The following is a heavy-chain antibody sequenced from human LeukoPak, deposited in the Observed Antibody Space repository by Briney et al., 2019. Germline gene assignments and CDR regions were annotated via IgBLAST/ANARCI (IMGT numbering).Heavy chain of an antibody. CDR3: AKDLSSGWYWYFDL. CDR1: GFTFSNYA. V-gene: IGHV3-23*01. D-gene: IGHD6-19*01. Sequence: GGSLRLSCAASGFTFSNYAMTWVRQAPGKGLEWVSGISGSGGRTYYADSVKGRFTISRDNSKNTLYLYMNSLRAEDTAVYYCAKDLSSGWYWYFDLWGRGTLVTVSS. CDR2: ISGSGGRT. J-gene: IGHJ2*01.